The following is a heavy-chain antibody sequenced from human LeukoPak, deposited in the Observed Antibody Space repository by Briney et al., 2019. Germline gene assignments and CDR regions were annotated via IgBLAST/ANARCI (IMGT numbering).Heavy chain of an antibody. CDR2: INPDDGDS. J-gene: IGHJ4*02. V-gene: IGHV1-2*02. CDR1: GYTFTGYY. Sequence: GASVKVSCKASGYTFTGYYIHWVRQAPGQGLEWMAWINPDDGDSYSAPKFQGRVTMTRDMSITTASMEVNWLTSDDTAVYYCATGVATAFTYWGQGTLVTVSS. CDR3: ATGVATAFTY. D-gene: IGHD3-3*01.